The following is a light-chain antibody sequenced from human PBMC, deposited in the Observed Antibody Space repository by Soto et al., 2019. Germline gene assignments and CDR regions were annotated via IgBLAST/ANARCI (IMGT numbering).Light chain of an antibody. V-gene: IGKV4-1*01. CDR2: WAS. Sequence: DIVMTQSPDSLAVSLGERATINCKSSQTVLYSSNNKNYLAWYQQTPGQPPKLLISWASTRESGVPDRFSGSGSGTDFTLTISSLQAEDVAVYYCQHYSSTPPSCGPGTTVDIK. CDR1: QTVLYSSNNKNY. CDR3: QHYSSTPPS. J-gene: IGKJ3*01.